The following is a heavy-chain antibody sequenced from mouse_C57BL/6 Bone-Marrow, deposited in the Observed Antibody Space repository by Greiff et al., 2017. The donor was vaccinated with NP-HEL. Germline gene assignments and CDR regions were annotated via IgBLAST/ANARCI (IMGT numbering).Heavy chain of an antibody. D-gene: IGHD2-4*01. CDR1: GFTFSDYY. Sequence: EVQLQESEGGLVQPGSSMKLSCTASGFTFSDYYMAWVRQVPEKGLEWVANINYDGSSTYYLDSLKSRFIISRDNAKNILYLQMSSLKSEDTATYYCARYDSLTMDYWGQGTSVTVSS. J-gene: IGHJ4*01. CDR3: ARYDSLTMDY. V-gene: IGHV5-16*01. CDR2: INYDGSST.